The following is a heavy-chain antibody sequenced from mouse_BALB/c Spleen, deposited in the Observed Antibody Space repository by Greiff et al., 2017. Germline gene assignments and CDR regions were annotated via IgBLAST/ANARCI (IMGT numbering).Heavy chain of an antibody. CDR1: GYTFTSYW. V-gene: IGHV1-7*01. CDR2: INPSTGYT. J-gene: IGHJ4*01. D-gene: IGHD2-14*01. CDR3: ARGVRKAMDY. Sequence: VQLQQSGAELAKPGASVKMSCKASGYTFTSYWMHWVKQRPGQGLEWIGYINPSTGYTEYNQKFKDKATLTADKSSSTAYMQLSSLTSEDSAVYYCARGVRKAMDYWGQGTSVTVSS.